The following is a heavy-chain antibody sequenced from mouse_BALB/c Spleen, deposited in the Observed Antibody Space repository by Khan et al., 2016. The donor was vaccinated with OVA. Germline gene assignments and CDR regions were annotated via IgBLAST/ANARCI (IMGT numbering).Heavy chain of an antibody. CDR1: GYTFTDYV. Sequence: VQLQASGPEVVRPGVSVKISCKGSGYTFTDYVMHWVKQSHAKSLEWIGIINTYNGYINYNQKLKGKATMTVDKSSSTAYMELARLTSEDSAIYYCARGGNGFDYWGQGTALTVSS. D-gene: IGHD2-1*01. V-gene: IGHV1S137*01. CDR3: ARGGNGFDY. J-gene: IGHJ2*01. CDR2: INTYNGYI.